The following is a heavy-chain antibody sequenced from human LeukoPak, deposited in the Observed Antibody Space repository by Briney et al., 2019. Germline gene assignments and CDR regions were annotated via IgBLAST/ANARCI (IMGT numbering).Heavy chain of an antibody. CDR1: GFTFSSYA. Sequence: GGSLRLSCEASGFTFSSYAMSRVRQAPGKGLEWVSAISGSGGSTYYADSVKGRFTISRDNSKNTLYLQMNSLRAEDTAVYYCAKPLGQWLVSGDFDYWGQGTLVTVSS. CDR3: AKPLGQWLVSGDFDY. CDR2: ISGSGGST. D-gene: IGHD6-19*01. V-gene: IGHV3-23*01. J-gene: IGHJ4*02.